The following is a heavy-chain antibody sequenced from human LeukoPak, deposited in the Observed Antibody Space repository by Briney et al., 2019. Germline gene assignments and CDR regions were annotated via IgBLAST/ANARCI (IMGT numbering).Heavy chain of an antibody. J-gene: IGHJ4*02. D-gene: IGHD2-21*02. CDR1: GGSISSYY. CDR3: ARHRGDGLDY. Sequence: SETLSLTCTVSGGSISSYYWSWIRQPPGKGLEWIGYIYYSGSTNYNPSLKSRVTISVDTSKNQFSLKLSSVTAADTAVYYCARHRGDGLDYWGQGTLVTVSS. CDR2: IYYSGST. V-gene: IGHV4-59*08.